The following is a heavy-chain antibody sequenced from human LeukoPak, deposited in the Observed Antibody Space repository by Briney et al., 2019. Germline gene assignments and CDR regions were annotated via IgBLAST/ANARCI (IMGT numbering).Heavy chain of an antibody. D-gene: IGHD2-15*01. Sequence: GGSLRLSCAASGFTFSSYDMNWVRQAPGKGLEWISFISSTGSANYYSDSVKGRFTISRDNAKYSLYLQLTGLRAEDTAVYCCARQMVVTATLDYWGQGTLVTVSS. CDR1: GFTFSSYD. J-gene: IGHJ4*02. CDR3: ARQMVVTATLDY. CDR2: ISSTGSAN. V-gene: IGHV3-48*03.